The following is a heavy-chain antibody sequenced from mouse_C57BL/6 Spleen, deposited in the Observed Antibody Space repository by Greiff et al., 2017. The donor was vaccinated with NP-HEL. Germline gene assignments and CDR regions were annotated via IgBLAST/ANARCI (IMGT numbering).Heavy chain of an antibody. CDR1: GYAFSSYW. CDR2: IYPGDGDT. J-gene: IGHJ4*01. Sequence: QVQLKESGAELVKPGASVKISCKASGYAFSSYWMNWVKQRPGKGLEWIGQIYPGDGDTNYNGKFKGKATLTADKSSSTAYMQLSSLTSEDSVVYFCARSGLGFLYAMDYWGQGTSVTVSS. CDR3: ARSGLGFLYAMDY. V-gene: IGHV1-80*01. D-gene: IGHD4-1*01.